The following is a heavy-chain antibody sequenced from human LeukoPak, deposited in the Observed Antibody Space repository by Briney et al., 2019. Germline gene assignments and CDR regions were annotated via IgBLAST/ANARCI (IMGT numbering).Heavy chain of an antibody. Sequence: GGSLRLSCAASGFTFSSYEMNWVRQAPGKGLERVSYISSSGSTTYYTDSVKGRFTLSRDNAKNSLYLQMNSLRDEDTAVYYCARARYYFDYWGQGTLVTVSS. CDR3: ARARYYFDY. CDR1: GFTFSSYE. V-gene: IGHV3-48*03. CDR2: ISSSGSTT. J-gene: IGHJ4*02.